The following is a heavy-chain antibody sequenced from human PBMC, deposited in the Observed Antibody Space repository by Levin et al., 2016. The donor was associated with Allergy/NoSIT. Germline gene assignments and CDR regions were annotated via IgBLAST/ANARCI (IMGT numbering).Heavy chain of an antibody. D-gene: IGHD1-1*01. Sequence: GGSLRLSCEASGFTFDDFAMHWVRQPPGRGLEWVGAISWNGRNIGYAGSVKGRFTISRDNRKNSLFLQMNSLRPGDTASYYCAKVTTTNWHYYYPMDVWGQGTTVTVSS. CDR3: AKVTTTNWHYYYPMDV. CDR2: ISWNGRNI. CDR1: GFTFDDFA. V-gene: IGHV3-9*01. J-gene: IGHJ6*02.